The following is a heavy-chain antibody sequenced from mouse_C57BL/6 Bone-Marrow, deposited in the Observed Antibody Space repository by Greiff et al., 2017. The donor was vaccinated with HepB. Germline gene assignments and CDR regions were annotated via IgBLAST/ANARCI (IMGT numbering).Heavy chain of an antibody. J-gene: IGHJ4*01. CDR2: IYPSDSET. V-gene: IGHV1-61*01. CDR1: GYTFTSYW. CDR3: ARNNWAMDY. Sequence: VQLQQPGAELVRPGSLVKLSCKASGYTFTSYWMDWVKQRPGQGLEWIGNIYPSDSETHYNQKFKDKATLTVDKSSSTAYMQLSSLTSEDSAVYYCARNNWAMDYWGQGTSVTVSS.